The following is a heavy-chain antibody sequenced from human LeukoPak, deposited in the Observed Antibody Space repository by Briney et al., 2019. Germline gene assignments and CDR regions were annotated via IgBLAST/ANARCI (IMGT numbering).Heavy chain of an antibody. CDR1: GGSISSSSYY. Sequence: SETLSLTCTVSGGSISSSSYYWGWIRQPPGKGLEWIGSIYYSGSTNYNPSLKSRVTISVDKSKNQFSLKLSSVTAADTAVYYCARDRSGITDYWGQGTLVTVSS. CDR3: ARDRSGITDY. V-gene: IGHV4-39*07. D-gene: IGHD1-14*01. J-gene: IGHJ4*02. CDR2: IYYSGST.